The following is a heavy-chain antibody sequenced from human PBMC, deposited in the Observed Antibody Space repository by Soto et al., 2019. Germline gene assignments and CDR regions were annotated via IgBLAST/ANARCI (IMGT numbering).Heavy chain of an antibody. CDR3: VKDESINGYSGHCRH. D-gene: IGHD1-26*01. Sequence: EVQLVESGGGLVQPGRSLRLSCAASGFTFDDYAMHWVRQVPGKGLEWVSGINWNSGSIGYGDSVKGRFAISRDNAKNPLHQQMNSLSAEDTAFYDCVKDESINGYSGHCRHWGQGTLVTVSS. CDR1: GFTFDDYA. V-gene: IGHV3-9*01. J-gene: IGHJ1*01. CDR2: INWNSGSI.